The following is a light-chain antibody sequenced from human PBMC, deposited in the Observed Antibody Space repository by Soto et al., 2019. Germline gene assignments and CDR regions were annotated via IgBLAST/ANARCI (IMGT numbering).Light chain of an antibody. J-gene: IGKJ4*01. V-gene: IGKV3-15*01. Sequence: MSQSPSTLSVSRRERATLSCRANQAISSNVAWYQQKPGQAPRLLIYGASTRATGIPDRFSGSGSGTEFTLTISSLQSEDFAVYYCQHYNNWLGAFGGGTKVDIK. CDR1: QAISSN. CDR2: GAS. CDR3: QHYNNWLGA.